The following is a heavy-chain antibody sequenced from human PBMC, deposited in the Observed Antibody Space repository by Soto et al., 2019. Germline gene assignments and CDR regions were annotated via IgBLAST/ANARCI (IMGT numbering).Heavy chain of an antibody. Sequence: VQLVQSGGGLVQPGGSLRLSCAASVSSFSGHWMHWVRQVPGKGPMWVSRISPDGRTTAYADSVKGRFTISRDNAKKTLYLQMNSLRGEDTAVYYCTRDRYDNPCYYGMDVWGQGTTVTVS. CDR2: ISPDGRTT. CDR1: VSSFSGHW. D-gene: IGHD3-22*01. CDR3: TRDRYDNPCYYGMDV. V-gene: IGHV3-74*01. J-gene: IGHJ6*02.